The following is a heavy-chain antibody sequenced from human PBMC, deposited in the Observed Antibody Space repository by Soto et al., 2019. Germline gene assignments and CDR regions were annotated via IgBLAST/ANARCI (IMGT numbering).Heavy chain of an antibody. V-gene: IGHV1-69*06. CDR3: AREGAEDSSRWSPWEGYYYGMDV. D-gene: IGHD6-13*01. CDR2: IIPIFGTA. J-gene: IGHJ6*02. Sequence: GASVKVSCKASGGTFSSYAISWVRQAPGQGLEWMGGIIPIFGTANYAQKFQGRVTITADKSTSTAYMELSSLRSEDTAVYYCAREGAEDSSRWSPWEGYYYGMDVCGQLPTVTV. CDR1: GGTFSSYA.